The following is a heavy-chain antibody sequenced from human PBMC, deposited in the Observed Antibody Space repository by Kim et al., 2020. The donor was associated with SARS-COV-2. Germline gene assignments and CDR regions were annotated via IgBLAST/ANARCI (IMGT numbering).Heavy chain of an antibody. CDR1: GFTFSSYT. CDR3: ARDFAYYFDY. CDR2: ISSGSTAI. V-gene: IGHV3-48*04. J-gene: IGHJ4*02. D-gene: IGHD3-3*01. Sequence: GGSLRLSCAASGFTFSSYTMNWVRQAPGKGLEWISYISSGSTAIYYADSVKGRFTISRDNAKNSLYLQMNSLRAEDTAVYYCARDFAYYFDYWGLGTLVTVSS.